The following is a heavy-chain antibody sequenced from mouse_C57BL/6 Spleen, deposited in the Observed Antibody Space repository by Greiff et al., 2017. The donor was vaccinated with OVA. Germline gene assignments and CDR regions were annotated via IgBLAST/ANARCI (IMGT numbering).Heavy chain of an antibody. Sequence: QVQLQQPGAELVKPGASVKLSCKASGYTFTSYWMHWVKQRPGQGLEWIGMIHPNSGSTNYNEKFKSKATLTVDKSSSTAYMQLSSLTSEDSAVYYCARDSTVVAGDYCDYWGQGTTLTVSS. D-gene: IGHD1-1*01. CDR2: IHPNSGST. V-gene: IGHV1-64*01. CDR3: ARDSTVVAGDYCDY. CDR1: GYTFTSYW. J-gene: IGHJ2*01.